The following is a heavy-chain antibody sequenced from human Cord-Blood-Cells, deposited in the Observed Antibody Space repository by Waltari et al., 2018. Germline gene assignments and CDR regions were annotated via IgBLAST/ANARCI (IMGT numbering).Heavy chain of an antibody. V-gene: IGHV1-69*01. D-gene: IGHD6-6*01. CDR3: ARGGMIAARNWFGR. CDR1: GGTFSSYA. Sequence: QVQLVQSGAEVKKPGSSVKVFCKASGGTFSSYAISWVRQHPGKGLEWMGGIGPILGRENNAWKFQGRVTITADEVTRTAYMELSSLISEDTAVYYCARGGMIAARNWFGRWCQGTLVTVSS. J-gene: IGHJ5*02. CDR2: IGPILGRE.